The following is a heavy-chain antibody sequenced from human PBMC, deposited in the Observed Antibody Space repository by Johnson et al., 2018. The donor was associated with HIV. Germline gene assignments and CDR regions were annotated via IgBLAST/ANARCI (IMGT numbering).Heavy chain of an antibody. D-gene: IGHD3-3*01. CDR3: AKASGNGYYVDAFDI. J-gene: IGHJ3*02. CDR2: VSYDGSNK. V-gene: IGHV3-30*18. CDR1: GFTFSNYA. Sequence: QVQLVESGGGVVQPGTSLRLSCAASGFTFSNYAMGWVRQAPGKGLEWVAVVSYDGSNKYYADSMKGRFTISRDNSKNTLYMQMNSLRAEDTAGYYCAKASGNGYYVDAFDIWGQGTRVTVSS.